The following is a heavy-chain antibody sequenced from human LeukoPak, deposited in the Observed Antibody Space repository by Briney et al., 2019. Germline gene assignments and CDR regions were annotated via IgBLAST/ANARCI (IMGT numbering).Heavy chain of an antibody. CDR3: ARAITYDFWSGYLGDYYYYMDV. V-gene: IGHV4-59*01. CDR1: GGSISSYY. D-gene: IGHD3-3*01. Sequence: KASETLSLTCTASGGSISSYYWSWIRQPPGKGLEWIGYIYYSGSTNYNPSLKSRVTISVDTSKNQFSLKLSSVTAADTAVYYCARAITYDFWSGYLGDYYYYMDVWGKGTTVTVSS. J-gene: IGHJ6*03. CDR2: IYYSGST.